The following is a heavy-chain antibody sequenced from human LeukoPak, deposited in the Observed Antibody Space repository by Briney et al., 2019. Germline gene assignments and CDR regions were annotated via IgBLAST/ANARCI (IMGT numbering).Heavy chain of an antibody. Sequence: GGSLRLSSAASGFTFSSYSMNWVRQAPGKGLEWVSYISSSSSTIYYADSVKGRFTISRDNSKNTLYLQMNSLRAEDTAVYYCARDGHCSSTSCYIDYWGQGTLVTVSS. CDR2: ISSSSSTI. CDR1: GFTFSSYS. CDR3: ARDGHCSSTSCYIDY. D-gene: IGHD2-2*02. V-gene: IGHV3-48*01. J-gene: IGHJ4*02.